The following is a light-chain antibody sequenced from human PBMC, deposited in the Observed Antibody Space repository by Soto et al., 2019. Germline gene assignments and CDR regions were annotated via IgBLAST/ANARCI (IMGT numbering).Light chain of an antibody. V-gene: IGKV3-20*01. CDR1: QSVSHNY. CDR2: GAS. J-gene: IGKJ1*01. Sequence: EIVMTQSPGTLSFSPGERAIPPRRASQSVSHNYLAWYQQKPGQAPRLVIYGASNRATGIPDRFSASGSGTDFTLTISRLEPEDFAVYYCQQYISSPLTFGQGTKVDIK. CDR3: QQYISSPLT.